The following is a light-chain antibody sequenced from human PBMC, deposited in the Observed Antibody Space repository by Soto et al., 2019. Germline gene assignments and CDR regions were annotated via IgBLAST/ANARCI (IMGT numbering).Light chain of an antibody. CDR2: DAY. V-gene: IGKV3-20*01. CDR3: QQYGSSRT. Sequence: EIVMTPSPATLSVSPVERATLSRRASQSVSILLAWYQQKPGQAPRLLIYDAYNRATGIPPRFSGSGSGTDFTLTISSLEPEDFAVYYCQQYGSSRTFGQGTKVDIK. J-gene: IGKJ1*01. CDR1: QSVSIL.